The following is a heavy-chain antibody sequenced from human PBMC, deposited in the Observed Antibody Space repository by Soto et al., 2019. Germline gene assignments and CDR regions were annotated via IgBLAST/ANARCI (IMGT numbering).Heavy chain of an antibody. V-gene: IGHV3-15*01. Sequence: GSLRLSCAASGFTFSNAWMSWVRQAPGKGLEWVGRIKSKTDGGTTDYAAPVKGRFTISRDDSKNTLYLQMNSLKTEDTAVYYCTTARITMVRRVTHSKNYYYYGMDVWGQGTTVTVSS. D-gene: IGHD3-10*01. CDR2: IKSKTDGGTT. CDR1: GFTFSNAW. CDR3: TTARITMVRRVTHSKNYYYYGMDV. J-gene: IGHJ6*02.